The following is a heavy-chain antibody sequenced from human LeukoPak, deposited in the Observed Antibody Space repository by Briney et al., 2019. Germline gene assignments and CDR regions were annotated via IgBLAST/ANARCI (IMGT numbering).Heavy chain of an antibody. J-gene: IGHJ4*02. V-gene: IGHV3-23*01. CDR2: ITDTGGRT. Sequence: GGSLRLSCAASGFTFSSYAMSWVRQAPGKGLEWVSSITDTGGRTYYAGSVKGRFTISRDNFKNTLYLQMNSLRAEDTAVYYCAKKPHGFDYWGQGTLVTVSS. CDR3: AKKPHGFDY. CDR1: GFTFSSYA.